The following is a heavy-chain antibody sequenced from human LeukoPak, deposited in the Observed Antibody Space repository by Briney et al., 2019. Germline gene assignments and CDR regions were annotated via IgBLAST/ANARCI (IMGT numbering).Heavy chain of an antibody. J-gene: IGHJ4*02. CDR3: ARDFGYFDY. D-gene: IGHD3-3*01. CDR2: IWYDGSNK. Sequence: GGSLRLSCAASGFTFSSYAMSWVRQAPGKGLEWVAVIWYDGSNKYYADSVKGRFTISRDNSKNTLYLQMNSLRAEDTAVYYCARDFGYFDYWGQGTLVTVSS. CDR1: GFTFSSYA. V-gene: IGHV3-33*08.